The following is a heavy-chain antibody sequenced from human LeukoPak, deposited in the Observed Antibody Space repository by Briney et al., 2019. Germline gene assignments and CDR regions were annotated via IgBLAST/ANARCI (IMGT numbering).Heavy chain of an antibody. D-gene: IGHD6-13*01. CDR1: GFTFSSYS. CDR2: ISGSGGST. CDR3: AKRGQQLVNYYYYYYMDV. V-gene: IGHV3-23*01. Sequence: GGSLRLSCAASGFTFSSYSMNWVRQAPGKGLEWVSVISGSGGSTYYADSVKGRFTISRDNSKNTLYLQMNSLRAEDTAVYYCAKRGQQLVNYYYYYYMDVWGKGTTVTVSS. J-gene: IGHJ6*03.